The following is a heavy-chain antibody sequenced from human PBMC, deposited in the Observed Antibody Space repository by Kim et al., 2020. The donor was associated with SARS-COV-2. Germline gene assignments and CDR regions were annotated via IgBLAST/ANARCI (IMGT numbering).Heavy chain of an antibody. D-gene: IGHD3-22*01. CDR2: IYYSGST. J-gene: IGHJ4*02. CDR3: ARPRDAGSSGYYPFWY. V-gene: IGHV4-31*03. CDR1: GDSISSGGYY. Sequence: SETLSLTCTVSGDSISSGGYYWSWIRQHPGKGLEWIGYIYYSGSTYYNPSLKSRVTISVDTSKNQFSLKLSSVTAADTAVYYCARPRDAGSSGYYPFWYWGQGTLVTVSS.